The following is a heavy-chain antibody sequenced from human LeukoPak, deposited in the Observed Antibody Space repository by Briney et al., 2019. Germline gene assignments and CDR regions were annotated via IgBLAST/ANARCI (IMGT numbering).Heavy chain of an antibody. V-gene: IGHV1-69*13. D-gene: IGHD6-19*01. CDR2: IIPIFDTA. Sequence: EASVKVSCKASGDTFSSYTITWVRQAPGQGLEWMGGIIPIFDTANYAQKFQGRVTITADDSTSTAYMELSSLTSEDTAVYYCARSGWQTRDFDYWGQGTLVTVSS. CDR1: GDTFSSYT. CDR3: ARSGWQTRDFDY. J-gene: IGHJ4*02.